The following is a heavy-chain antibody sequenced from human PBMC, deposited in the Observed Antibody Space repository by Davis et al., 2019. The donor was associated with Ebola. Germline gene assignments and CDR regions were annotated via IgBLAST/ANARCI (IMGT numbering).Heavy chain of an antibody. CDR1: GGSISSGGYY. CDR2: IFDSGNS. CDR3: ARVSWSREEFCSGGSCFRRRSDAFNI. Sequence: SETLSLTCTVSGGSISSGGYYWSWIRQHPGKGLEWIGYIFDSGNSYYNPSLQSRLTISVDTSKNQFSLKLRSVTVADTAVYYCARVSWSREEFCSGGSCFRRRSDAFNIWGQGTMVTVSS. D-gene: IGHD2-15*01. V-gene: IGHV4-31*03. J-gene: IGHJ3*02.